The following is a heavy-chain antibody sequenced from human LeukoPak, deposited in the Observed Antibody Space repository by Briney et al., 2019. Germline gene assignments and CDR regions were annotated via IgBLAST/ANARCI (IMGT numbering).Heavy chain of an antibody. Sequence: GRSLRLSCAASGFTFGTYAMHWVRQAPGKGLEWVTVISYDAKNEYYADSVRGRFTISRDNSKNTLYLQMNSLRPDDTAVYYCAVGGSGWFFDYWGQGTLVTVSS. V-gene: IGHV3-30*04. CDR1: GFTFGTYA. J-gene: IGHJ4*02. CDR3: AVGGSGWFFDY. D-gene: IGHD6-19*01. CDR2: ISYDAKNE.